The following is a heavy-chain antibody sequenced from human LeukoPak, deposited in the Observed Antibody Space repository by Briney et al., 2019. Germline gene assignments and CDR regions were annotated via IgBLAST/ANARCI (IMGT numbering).Heavy chain of an antibody. V-gene: IGHV1-3*01. CDR1: GYTFTSYA. CDR2: INAGNGNT. CDR3: ARAAGGYYFDY. Sequence: ASVKVPCKASGYTFTSYAMHWVRQAPGQRLEWMGWINAGNGNTKYSQKFQGRVTITRDTSASTAYMELGSLRSEDTAVYYCARAAGGYYFDYWGQGTLVTVSS. J-gene: IGHJ4*02.